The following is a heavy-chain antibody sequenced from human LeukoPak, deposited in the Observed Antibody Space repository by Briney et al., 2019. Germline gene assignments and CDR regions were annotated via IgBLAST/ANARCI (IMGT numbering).Heavy chain of an antibody. CDR2: MNPNSGNT. CDR1: GYTFTSYD. D-gene: IGHD1-20*01. Sequence: ASVKVSCKASGYTFTSYDINWVRQATGQGVEWMGWMNPNSGNTGYAQKFQGRVTITRNTSISTAYMELSSLRSEDTAVYYCARVLSRITGTTGYWGQGTLVTVSS. J-gene: IGHJ4*02. CDR3: ARVLSRITGTTGY. V-gene: IGHV1-8*01.